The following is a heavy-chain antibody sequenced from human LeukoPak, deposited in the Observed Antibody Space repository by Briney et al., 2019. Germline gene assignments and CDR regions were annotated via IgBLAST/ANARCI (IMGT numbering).Heavy chain of an antibody. J-gene: IGHJ6*03. Sequence: SVKVSCKASGGTFSSYAISWVRQAPGQGLEWMGGIIPIFGTANYAQKFQGRVTITADESTSTAYMELSSLRSEDTAVYYCARTMVRGVSYYYYMDVWGKGTTVTVSS. CDR1: GGTFSSYA. D-gene: IGHD3-10*01. CDR3: ARTMVRGVSYYYYMDV. CDR2: IIPIFGTA. V-gene: IGHV1-69*13.